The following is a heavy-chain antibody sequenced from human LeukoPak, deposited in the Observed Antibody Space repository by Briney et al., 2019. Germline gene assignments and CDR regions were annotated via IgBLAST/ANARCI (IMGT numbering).Heavy chain of an antibody. CDR3: ARDYGDYGGWYYYYGMDV. CDR2: IYHSGST. D-gene: IGHD4-17*01. CDR1: GYSISGGYY. J-gene: IGHJ6*04. Sequence: SETLSLTCAVSGYSISGGYYWGWIRQPPGKGLEWIGSIYHSGSTYYNPSLKSRVTISVDTSKNQFSLKLSSVTAADTAVYYCARDYGDYGGWYYYYGMDVWGNRTTVTVSS. V-gene: IGHV4-38-2*01.